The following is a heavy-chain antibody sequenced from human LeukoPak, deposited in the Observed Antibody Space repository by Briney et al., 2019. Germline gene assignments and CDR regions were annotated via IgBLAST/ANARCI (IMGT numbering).Heavy chain of an antibody. CDR3: ARDQYYFDSSGYYFKY. CDR1: GFTFSDYY. CDR2: ISSSGSSSGTSGSII. D-gene: IGHD3-22*01. Sequence: GGSLRLSCAASGFTFSDYYMSWIRQAPGKGLEWISYISSSGSSSGTSGSIIYYADSVKVRFTISRDNAQNSLYLQMNSLRAEDTAVYYCARDQYYFDSSGYYFKYWGQGTLVTVSS. J-gene: IGHJ4*02. V-gene: IGHV3-11*04.